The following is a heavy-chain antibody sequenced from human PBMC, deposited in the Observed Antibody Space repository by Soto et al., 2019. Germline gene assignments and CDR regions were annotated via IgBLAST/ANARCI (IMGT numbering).Heavy chain of an antibody. CDR2: IKQDGSEK. CDR1: GFTFSSYW. CDR3: ASDRRISLFDY. V-gene: IGHV3-7*01. J-gene: IGHJ4*02. Sequence: GGSLRLSCAASGFTFSSYWMSWVRQAPGKGLEWVANIKQDGSEKYYVDSVKGRFTISRDNAKNSLYLQMNSLRAEDTAVYYCASDRRISLFDYWGQGTLVTVSS.